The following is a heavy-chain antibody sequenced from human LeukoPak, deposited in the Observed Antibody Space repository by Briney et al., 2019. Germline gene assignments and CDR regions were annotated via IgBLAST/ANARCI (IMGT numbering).Heavy chain of an antibody. CDR1: GFTFSSYG. V-gene: IGHV3-30*02. CDR3: AKDILVLRFLEWLEGDY. J-gene: IGHJ4*02. Sequence: GGSLRLSCAPSGFTFSSYGMHWVRQAPGKGLEWVAFIRYDGSNKYYADSVKGRFTISRDNSKNTLYLQMNSLRAEDTAVYYCAKDILVLRFLEWLEGDYWGQGTLVTVSS. D-gene: IGHD3-3*01. CDR2: IRYDGSNK.